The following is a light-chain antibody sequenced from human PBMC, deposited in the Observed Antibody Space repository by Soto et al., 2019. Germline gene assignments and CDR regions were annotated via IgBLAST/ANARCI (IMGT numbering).Light chain of an antibody. J-gene: IGLJ1*01. V-gene: IGLV2-14*01. CDR3: SSYTSSSTYV. Sequence: QSALTQPASVSGSPGQSITISCTGTSSDVGGYNYVSWYQQHPGKAPKLMIYEVSNRPSGVSNRFSGSKSGNTASLTISGLQAEDEAEYYCSSYTSSSTYVFGTGTQLTVL. CDR2: EVS. CDR1: SSDVGGYNY.